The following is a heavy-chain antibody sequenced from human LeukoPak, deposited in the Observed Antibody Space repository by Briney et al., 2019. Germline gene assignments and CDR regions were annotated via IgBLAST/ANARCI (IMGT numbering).Heavy chain of an antibody. CDR2: INWNGGST. CDR1: GFTFSDYY. CDR3: AREGDGYKWDDAFDI. Sequence: PGGSLRLSCAASGFTFSDYYMSWIRQAPGKGLEWVSGINWNGGSTGYADSVKGRFTISRDNAKNSLYLQMNSLRAEDTALYYCAREGDGYKWDDAFDIWGQGTMVTVSS. V-gene: IGHV3-20*04. J-gene: IGHJ3*02. D-gene: IGHD5-24*01.